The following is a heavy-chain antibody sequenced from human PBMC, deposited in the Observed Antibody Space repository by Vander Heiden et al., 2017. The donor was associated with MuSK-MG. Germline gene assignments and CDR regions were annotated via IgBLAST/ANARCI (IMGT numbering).Heavy chain of an antibody. D-gene: IGHD3-16*02. V-gene: IGHV3-23*01. CDR2: ISGSGGST. Sequence: EVQLLESGGGLVQPGGSLRLSCAASGFTFSSYAMSWVRQAPGKGLEWVSAISGSGGSTYYADSVKGRFTISRDNSKNTLYLQMNSLRAEDTAVYYCYCGLDVWGSYRAYYYYGMDVWRQGTTVTVSS. CDR1: GFTFSSYA. CDR3: YCGLDVWGSYRAYYYYGMDV. J-gene: IGHJ6*02.